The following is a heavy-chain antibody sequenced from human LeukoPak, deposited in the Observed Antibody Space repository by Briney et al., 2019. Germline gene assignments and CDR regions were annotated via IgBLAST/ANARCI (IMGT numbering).Heavy chain of an antibody. CDR1: GYSFTSYW. Sequence: GESLRISCKGSGYSFTSYWISWVCQMPGKGLEWMGRIDPSDSYTNYSPSFQGHVTISADKSISTAYLQWSSLKASDTAMYYCALYPAVDTAMVSWFDPWGQGTLVTVSS. CDR2: IDPSDSYT. CDR3: ALYPAVDTAMVSWFDP. V-gene: IGHV5-10-1*01. J-gene: IGHJ5*02. D-gene: IGHD5-18*01.